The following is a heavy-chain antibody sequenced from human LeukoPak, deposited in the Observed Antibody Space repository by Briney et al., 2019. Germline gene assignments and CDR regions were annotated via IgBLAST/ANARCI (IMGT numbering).Heavy chain of an antibody. J-gene: IGHJ4*02. CDR1: GFTSSSYA. CDR2: ISGSGGST. CDR3: AKVKDGVVVAAPFDY. V-gene: IGHV3-23*01. D-gene: IGHD2-15*01. Sequence: PGGSLRLSCAASGFTSSSYAMSWVRQAPGKGLEWVSAISGSGGSTYYADSVKGRFTISRDNSKNTLYLQMNSLRAEDTAVYYCAKVKDGVVVAAPFDYWGQGTLVTVSS.